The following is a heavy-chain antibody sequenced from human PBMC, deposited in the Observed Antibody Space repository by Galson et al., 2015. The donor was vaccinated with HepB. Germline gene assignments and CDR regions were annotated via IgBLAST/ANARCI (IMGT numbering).Heavy chain of an antibody. CDR3: ARDSSKWYYYGSGSFFGAVDP. D-gene: IGHD3-10*01. Sequence: SVKVSCKASGGTFSSYAISWVRQAPGQGLEWMGGIIPIFGTANYAQKFQGRVTITADESTSTAYMELSSLRSEDTAVYYCARDSSKWYYYGSGSFFGAVDPWGQGTLVTVSS. CDR1: GGTFSSYA. J-gene: IGHJ5*02. CDR2: IIPIFGTA. V-gene: IGHV1-69*13.